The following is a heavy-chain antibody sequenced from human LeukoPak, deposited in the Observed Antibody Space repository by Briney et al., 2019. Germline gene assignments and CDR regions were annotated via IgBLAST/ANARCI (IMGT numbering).Heavy chain of an antibody. J-gene: IGHJ4*02. CDR3: ARPQAYYFDY. V-gene: IGHV3-30*01. CDR2: ISYDGSKK. Sequence: GGSLRLSCAASGFSFSSYAIHWVRQAPGKGLEWVAAISYDGSKKYYADSVKGRFTISRDNSKNTLYLQMDSLRSEDTAVYYCARPQAYYFDYWGQGTLVTVSS. CDR1: GFSFSSYA.